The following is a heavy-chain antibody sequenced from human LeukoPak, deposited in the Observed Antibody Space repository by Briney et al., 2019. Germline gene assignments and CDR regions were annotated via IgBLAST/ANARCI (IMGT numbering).Heavy chain of an antibody. CDR2: ISAYNGNT. D-gene: IGHD6-19*01. CDR1: GYTFTSYG. J-gene: IGHJ4*02. CDR3: ARPSSGWASYYFDY. V-gene: IGHV1-18*01. Sequence: ASVKASCKASGYTFTSYGISWVRQAPGQGLEWMGWISAYNGNTNYAQKLQGRVTMTTDTSTSTAYMELRSLRSDDTAVYYCARPSSGWASYYFDYWGQGTLVTVSS.